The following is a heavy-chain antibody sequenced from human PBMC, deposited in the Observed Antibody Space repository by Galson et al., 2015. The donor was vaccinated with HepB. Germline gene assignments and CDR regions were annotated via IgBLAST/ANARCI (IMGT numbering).Heavy chain of an antibody. J-gene: IGHJ4*02. CDR1: GFIFSSYA. D-gene: IGHD2-15*01. CDR2: ISGGGGSI. CDR3: ARFNGGKAGVDY. V-gene: IGHV3-23*01. Sequence: SLRLSCAASGFIFSSYAMTWVRQAPGKGLEWVSTISGGGGSIYYADSVKGRFTISRDSSKNTLYLQMNSLRAEDTAVYYCARFNGGKAGVDYWGQGTLVTVSS.